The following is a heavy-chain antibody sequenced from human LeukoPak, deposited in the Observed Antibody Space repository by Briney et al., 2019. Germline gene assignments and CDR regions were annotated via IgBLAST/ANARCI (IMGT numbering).Heavy chain of an antibody. D-gene: IGHD3-22*01. Sequence: PSETLSLTCTVSGYSISSGYYWGWIRQPPGKGLEWIGSIYHSGSTYYNPSLKSRVTISVDTSKNQFSLKLSSVTAADTAVYYCARVAAFSSGYPYYFDYWGQGNLVTVSS. V-gene: IGHV4-38-2*02. CDR2: IYHSGST. J-gene: IGHJ4*02. CDR3: ARVAAFSSGYPYYFDY. CDR1: GYSISSGYY.